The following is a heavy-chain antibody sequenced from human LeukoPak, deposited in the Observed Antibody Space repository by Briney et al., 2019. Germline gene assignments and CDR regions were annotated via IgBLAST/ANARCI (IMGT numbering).Heavy chain of an antibody. CDR2: MNPNSGNT. D-gene: IGHD3-22*01. CDR3: ARGLRLYYYDSSGYYPLDY. CDR1: GYTFTSYD. Sequence: ASVKVSCKASGYTFTSYDINWVRQATGQGLEWMGWMNPNSGNTGYAQKFQGRVTITRNTSISTAYMELSSLRSEDTAVYYCARGLRLYYYDSSGYYPLDYWGQGTLVTVSS. V-gene: IGHV1-8*03. J-gene: IGHJ4*02.